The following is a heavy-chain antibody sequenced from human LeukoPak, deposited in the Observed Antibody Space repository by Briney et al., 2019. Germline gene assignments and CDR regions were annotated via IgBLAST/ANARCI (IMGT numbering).Heavy chain of an antibody. CDR2: FIPIFGTA. Sequence: SVKVSCKASGGTFSSYAISWVRQAPGQGLGWRGGFIPIFGTANYAQKFQGRVTITADESTSTAYMELSSLRSEDTAVYYCAREGPLSIVATIRGFDYWGQGTLVTVSS. CDR3: AREGPLSIVATIRGFDY. CDR1: GGTFSSYA. J-gene: IGHJ4*02. D-gene: IGHD5-12*01. V-gene: IGHV1-69*01.